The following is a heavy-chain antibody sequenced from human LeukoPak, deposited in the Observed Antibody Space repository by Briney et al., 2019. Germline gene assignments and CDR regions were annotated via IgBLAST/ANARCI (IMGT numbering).Heavy chain of an antibody. D-gene: IGHD5-18*01. CDR2: IDSDTYGNTI. J-gene: IGHJ4*02. V-gene: IGHV3-48*02. CDR1: GFTLSSYS. Sequence: GGSLRLSCAASGFTLSSYSMNWVRQAPGKGLEWISYIDSDTYGNTIYYPHTVKGRFTISRDNAKNSLYLQMDSLRDEDTAVYYCAAGYSYGTVLDYWGRGTLVTVSA. CDR3: AAGYSYGTVLDY.